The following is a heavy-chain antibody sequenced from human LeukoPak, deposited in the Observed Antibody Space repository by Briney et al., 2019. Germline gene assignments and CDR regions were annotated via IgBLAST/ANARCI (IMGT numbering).Heavy chain of an antibody. CDR1: GFTFSSYG. D-gene: IGHD6-6*01. V-gene: IGHV3-30*02. CDR3: AKGGGSSSFFDY. Sequence: GGSLRLSCAASGFTFSSYGMHWVRQAPGKGLEWVAVIWYGGSNKYYADSVKGRFTISRDNSKNTLYLQMNSLRAEDTAVYYCAKGGGSSSFFDYWGQGTLVTVSS. J-gene: IGHJ4*02. CDR2: IWYGGSNK.